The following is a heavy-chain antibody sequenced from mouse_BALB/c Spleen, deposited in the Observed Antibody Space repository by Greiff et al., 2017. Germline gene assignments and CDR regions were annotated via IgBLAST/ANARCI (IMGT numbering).Heavy chain of an antibody. Sequence: DVKLVESGGGLVQPGGSRKLSCAASGFTFSSFGMHWVRQAPEKGLEWVAYISSGSSTIYYADTVKGRFTISRDNPKNTLFLQMTSLRSEDTAMYYCARWGTTVLDYWGQGTTLTVSS. CDR1: GFTFSSFG. V-gene: IGHV5-17*02. CDR2: ISSGSSTI. D-gene: IGHD1-1*01. CDR3: ARWGTTVLDY. J-gene: IGHJ2*01.